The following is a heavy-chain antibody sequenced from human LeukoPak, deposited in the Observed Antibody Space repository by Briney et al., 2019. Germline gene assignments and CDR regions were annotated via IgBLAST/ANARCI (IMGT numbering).Heavy chain of an antibody. J-gene: IGHJ4*02. CDR2: IDPTDSYT. V-gene: IGHV5-10-1*01. CDR3: ARQSRDGCNFDY. CDR1: GYSFTTYW. Sequence: PGESLRISCKGSGYSFTTYWITWVRQMPGKGREWMGRIDPTDSYTDYSPSFQGHVTISADKSISTAYLQWSSLKASDTAMYYCARQSRDGCNFDYWGQGTLVTVSS. D-gene: IGHD5-24*01.